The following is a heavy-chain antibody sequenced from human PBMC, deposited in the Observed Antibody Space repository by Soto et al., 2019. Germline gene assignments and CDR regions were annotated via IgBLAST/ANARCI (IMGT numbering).Heavy chain of an antibody. V-gene: IGHV1-2*02. CDR3: ARDPVFSNGWFLDY. J-gene: IGHJ4*02. CDR1: GYTFIGYY. Sequence: GASVKVSCKASGYTFIGYYMHWVRQAPGQGLEWTGWIKPNSGDTDYAQKFRGKVTLTRDTSISTAYMELSRLKYDDTAVYYCARDPVFSNGWFLDYWGQGSLGTVAS. CDR2: IKPNSGDT. D-gene: IGHD6-19*01.